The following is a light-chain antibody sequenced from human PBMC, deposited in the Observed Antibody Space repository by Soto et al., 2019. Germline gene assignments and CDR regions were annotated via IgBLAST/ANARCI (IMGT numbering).Light chain of an antibody. Sequence: DIQMTQSPSSLSASVGDRVTITCQASHDITSYLNWYQHKPGKAPKLPIYDASILEAGVPSRFSGSGSGTDFTFTTSSLQPEDIATYYCQKCDYLPIFGPGTTVDFK. CDR1: HDITSY. CDR3: QKCDYLPI. V-gene: IGKV1-33*01. J-gene: IGKJ3*01. CDR2: DAS.